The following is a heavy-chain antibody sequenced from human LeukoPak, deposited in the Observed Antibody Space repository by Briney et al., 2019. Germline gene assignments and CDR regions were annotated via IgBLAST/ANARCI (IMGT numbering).Heavy chain of an antibody. CDR1: GFTFSSYA. D-gene: IGHD2-21*02. CDR3: AKVPLAYCGGDCPEDAFDI. Sequence: GGSLRLSCAASGFTFSSYAMSWVRQAPGEGLEWVSAISGSGGSTYYADSVKGRFTISRDNSKNTLYLQMNSLRAEDTAVYYCAKVPLAYCGGDCPEDAFDIWGQGTMVTVSS. J-gene: IGHJ3*02. V-gene: IGHV3-23*01. CDR2: ISGSGGST.